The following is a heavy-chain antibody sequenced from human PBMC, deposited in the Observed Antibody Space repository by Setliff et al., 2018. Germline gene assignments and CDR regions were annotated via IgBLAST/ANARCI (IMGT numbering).Heavy chain of an antibody. D-gene: IGHD6-19*01. J-gene: IGHJ6*02. CDR1: GGSISSGSYY. Sequence: SETLSLTCTVSGGSISSGSYYWSWIRQPAGKGLEWIERIYTSGSTNYNPSLESRVTISVDTSKNQFSLKLSSVTAADTAVYYCARVNQYSSVWYNYYYGMDVWGQGTTVTVSS. CDR3: ARVNQYSSVWYNYYYGMDV. V-gene: IGHV4-61*02. CDR2: IYTSGST.